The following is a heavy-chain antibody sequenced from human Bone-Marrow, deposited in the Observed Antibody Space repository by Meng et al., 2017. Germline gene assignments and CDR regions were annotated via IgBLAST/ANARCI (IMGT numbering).Heavy chain of an antibody. CDR2: ISSSGSTI. J-gene: IGHJ6*02. D-gene: IGHD2/OR15-2a*01. Sequence: GGPLRLSCAASGFTLSDYYMSWIRQAPGKGLEWVSYISSSGSTIYYADSVKGRFTISRDNAKNSLYLQMNSLRAEDTAVYYCARDCNDYYGMDVWGQGTTVTVSS. V-gene: IGHV3-11*01. CDR3: ARDCNDYYGMDV. CDR1: GFTLSDYY.